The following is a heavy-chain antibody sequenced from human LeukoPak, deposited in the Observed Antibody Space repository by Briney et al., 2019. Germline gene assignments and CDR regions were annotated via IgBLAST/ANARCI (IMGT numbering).Heavy chain of an antibody. V-gene: IGHV3-7*01. CDR3: ARVSMITFGGIIASSVDYYYYYMDV. Sequence: GGSLRLSCAASGFTFSSYWMSWVRQAPGKGLEWVANIKQDGSEKYYVDSVKGRFTISRDNAKNSLYLQVNSLRAEDTALYYCARVSMITFGGIIASSVDYYYYYMDVWGKGTTVTVSS. J-gene: IGHJ6*03. CDR1: GFTFSSYW. CDR2: IKQDGSEK. D-gene: IGHD3-16*02.